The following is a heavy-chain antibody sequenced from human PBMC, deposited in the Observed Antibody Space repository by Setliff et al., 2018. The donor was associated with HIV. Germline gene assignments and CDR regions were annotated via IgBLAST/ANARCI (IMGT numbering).Heavy chain of an antibody. CDR3: AGDRGRRGQLWLHFDY. V-gene: IGHV4-34*01. Sequence: SETLSLTCAVYGGSFSGYSWIWIRQPPGKGLEWIGEINHSGSANYNPSLKSRVTISLDTSRNQFSLKLTSVTAADAAVYYCAGDRGRRGQLWLHFDYWGQGTLVTVSS. J-gene: IGHJ4*02. CDR2: INHSGSA. CDR1: GGSFSGYS. D-gene: IGHD5-18*01.